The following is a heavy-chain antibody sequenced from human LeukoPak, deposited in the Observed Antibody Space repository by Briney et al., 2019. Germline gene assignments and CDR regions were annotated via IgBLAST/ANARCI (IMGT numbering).Heavy chain of an antibody. J-gene: IGHJ4*02. V-gene: IGHV3-11*01. CDR1: GFTFSDYY. CDR2: ISSSGNTI. CDR3: AKKKSYSGYAPPFDY. Sequence: PGGSLRLSCAASGFTFSDYYMSWIRQAPGKGLEWVSYISSSGNTIYYADSVKDRFTVSRDNAKNSLSLQMNSLRAEDTAVYYCAKKKSYSGYAPPFDYWGQGTLVTVSS. D-gene: IGHD5-12*01.